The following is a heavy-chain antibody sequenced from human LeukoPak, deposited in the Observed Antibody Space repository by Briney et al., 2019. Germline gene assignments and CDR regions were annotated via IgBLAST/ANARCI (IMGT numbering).Heavy chain of an antibody. J-gene: IGHJ4*02. CDR3: ARDWDPGSLGSNY. V-gene: IGHV3-66*01. CDR1: GFTVSSNY. D-gene: IGHD1-26*01. Sequence: PGGSLRLSCAASGFTVSSNYMSWVRQAPGKGLEWVSVIYSGGSTYYADSVKGRFTISRDDSKNTLYLQMNSLRAEDTAVYYCARDWDPGSLGSNYWGQGTLVTVSS. CDR2: IYSGGST.